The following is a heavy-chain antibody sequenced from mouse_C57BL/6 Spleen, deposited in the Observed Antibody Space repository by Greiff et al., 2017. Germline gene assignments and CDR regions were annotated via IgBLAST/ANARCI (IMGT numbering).Heavy chain of an antibody. D-gene: IGHD1-1*01. J-gene: IGHJ4*01. V-gene: IGHV1-55*01. CDR1: GYTFTSYW. CDR2: IYPGSGST. CDR3: ARERVITTVVATSDYAMDY. Sequence: QVQLQQPGAELVKPGASVKMSCKASGYTFTSYWITWVKQRPGQGLEWIGDIYPGSGSTNYNEKFKSKATLTVDTSSSTAYMQLSSLTSVDSAVYYCARERVITTVVATSDYAMDYWGQGTSVTVSS.